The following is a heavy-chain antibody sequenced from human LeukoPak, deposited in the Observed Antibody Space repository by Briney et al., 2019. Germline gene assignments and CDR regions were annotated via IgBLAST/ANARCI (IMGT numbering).Heavy chain of an antibody. CDR3: AKQPAVTTYFDY. CDR2: ISGSGGST. J-gene: IGHJ4*02. D-gene: IGHD4-17*01. Sequence: GRSLRLSCAASGFTFSTYAMSWVRQAPGKGLEWVSGISGSGGSTYYADSVKGRFTISRDNSKNTLYLEMNSLRAEDTAVYYCAKQPAVTTYFDYWGQGTLVTVSS. CDR1: GFTFSTYA. V-gene: IGHV3-23*01.